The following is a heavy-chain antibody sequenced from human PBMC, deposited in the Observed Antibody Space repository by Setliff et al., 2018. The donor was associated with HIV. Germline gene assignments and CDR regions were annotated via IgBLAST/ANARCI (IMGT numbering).Heavy chain of an antibody. CDR2: IKQDGTEK. CDR3: AVRPGGHMDV. Sequence: GGSLRLSCAASGFTFSGTWMAWVRQAPGKGPEWVANIKQDGTEKHYMDSVKGRFTISRDNAKNSLYLQMNSLRTEDTAVYYCAVRPGGHMDVWGRGTTVTVSS. V-gene: IGHV3-7*01. CDR1: GFTFSGTW. D-gene: IGHD3-16*01. J-gene: IGHJ6*03.